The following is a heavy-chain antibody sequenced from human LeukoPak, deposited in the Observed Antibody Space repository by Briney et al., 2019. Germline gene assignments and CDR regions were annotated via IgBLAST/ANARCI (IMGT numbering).Heavy chain of an antibody. D-gene: IGHD3-22*01. CDR2: NNPNSGGT. CDR1: GYTFTGYY. V-gene: IGHV1-2*02. Sequence: GASVKLSCKASGYTFTGYYTHWVRQAPARGREWMGWNNPNSGGTNCAQKFQGRVTMTRDTSISTAYMELSRLRSDDTAVYYCASDVYDYDSSGQHQMGYWGQGTLVTVSS. J-gene: IGHJ4*02. CDR3: ASDVYDYDSSGQHQMGY.